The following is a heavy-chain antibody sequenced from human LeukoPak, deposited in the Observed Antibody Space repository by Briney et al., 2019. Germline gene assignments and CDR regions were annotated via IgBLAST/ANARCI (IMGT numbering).Heavy chain of an antibody. J-gene: IGHJ2*01. D-gene: IGHD1-26*01. CDR1: GYTFTGYD. Sequence: GSVKVSCTAPGYTFTGYDMHWVRQAPGQGLEWMAQINPNSGATNYAQTFQGRVTMTRDTAISTAYMDMSRLRSDDTAVYYCARDWEGLGEYWYFDLWGRGTLVTVSS. CDR3: ARDWEGLGEYWYFDL. V-gene: IGHV1-2*06. CDR2: INPNSGAT.